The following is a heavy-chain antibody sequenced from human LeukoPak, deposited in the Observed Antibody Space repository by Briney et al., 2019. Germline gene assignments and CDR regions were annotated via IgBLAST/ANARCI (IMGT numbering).Heavy chain of an antibody. Sequence: TTGESLKISCKGSGYSLTSYWIGWVRQMPGKGLECMGIIYPGDSDTRYSPSFQGQVTISADKSISTAYLQWSSLKASDTAMYYCARRGSTSGRSGDLFSWGQGTLVTVSS. J-gene: IGHJ4*02. V-gene: IGHV5-51*01. CDR2: IYPGDSDT. CDR3: ARRGSTSGRSGDLFS. CDR1: GYSLTSYW. D-gene: IGHD2-2*01.